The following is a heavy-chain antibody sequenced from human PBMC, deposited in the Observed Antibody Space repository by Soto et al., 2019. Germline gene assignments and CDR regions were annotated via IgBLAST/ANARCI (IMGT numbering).Heavy chain of an antibody. V-gene: IGHV4-39*01. J-gene: IGHJ6*03. CDR3: ARQGYCSGGSCLWSGSFYYYYMDV. CDR1: GGYISSSSYY. Sequence: SETLSLTCTVAGGYISSSSYYWGWISKPPGKGLEWIGSIYYSGSTYYNPSLKSRVTISVDTSKNQFSLKLSSVTAADTAVYYCARQGYCSGGSCLWSGSFYYYYMDVWGKGTKVTVSS. CDR2: IYYSGST. D-gene: IGHD2-15*01.